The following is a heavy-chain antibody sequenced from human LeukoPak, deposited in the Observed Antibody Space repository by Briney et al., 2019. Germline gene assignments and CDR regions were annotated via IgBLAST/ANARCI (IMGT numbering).Heavy chain of an antibody. V-gene: IGHV3-7*01. J-gene: IGHJ4*02. CDR2: IKEDGREK. Sequence: GGSLRLSCAASGFIFSSYWMSWVRQAPGKGLEWVANIKEDGREKKYVDSVKRRFTISRDNAKNSVYLQMNSLRAEDTAVYYCAREHDYGDYVDYWGQGTLVTVSS. CDR1: GFIFSSYW. CDR3: AREHDYGDYVDY. D-gene: IGHD4-17*01.